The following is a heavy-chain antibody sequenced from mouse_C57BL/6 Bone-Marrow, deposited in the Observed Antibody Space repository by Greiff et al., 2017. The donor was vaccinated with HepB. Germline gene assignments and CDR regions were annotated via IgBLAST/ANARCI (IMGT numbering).Heavy chain of an antibody. CDR1: GFTFSDYY. V-gene: IGHV5-12*01. J-gene: IGHJ4*01. Sequence: EVKLMESGGGLVQPGGSLKLSCAASGFTFSDYYMYWVRQTPEKRLEWVAYISNGGGSTYYPDTVKGRFTISRDNAKNTLYLQMSRLKSEDTAMYYCARHHDYDGRDWGQGTSVTVSS. D-gene: IGHD2-4*01. CDR3: ARHHDYDGRD. CDR2: ISNGGGST.